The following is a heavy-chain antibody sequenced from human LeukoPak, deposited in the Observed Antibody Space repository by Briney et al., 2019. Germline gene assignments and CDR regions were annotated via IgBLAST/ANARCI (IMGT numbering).Heavy chain of an antibody. D-gene: IGHD3-22*01. CDR1: GYTFTGYS. Sequence: ASVKVSCKASGYTFTGYSMHWVRQAPGQGLEWMGWINPNSGGTTYAQKFQGRVTMTRDTSISTAYMEMSRLRSDDTAVYYCARDGGRQKWFQGFDPWGQGTLVTVSS. CDR2: INPNSGGT. CDR3: ARDGGRQKWFQGFDP. V-gene: IGHV1-2*02. J-gene: IGHJ5*02.